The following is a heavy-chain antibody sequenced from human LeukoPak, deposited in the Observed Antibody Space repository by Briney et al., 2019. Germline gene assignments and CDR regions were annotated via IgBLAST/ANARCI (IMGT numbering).Heavy chain of an antibody. CDR3: ARGDWGMYYFDY. CDR1: GFTFSSYG. CDR2: ISNDGSNK. V-gene: IGHV3-30*03. J-gene: IGHJ4*02. D-gene: IGHD7-27*01. Sequence: GRSLRLSCAASGFTFSSYGMHWVRQAPGKGLEWVAVISNDGSNKYHTDSVKGRFTISRDNSKNTLYLQMNSLRVEDTAVYYCARGDWGMYYFDYWGQGTLVTVSS.